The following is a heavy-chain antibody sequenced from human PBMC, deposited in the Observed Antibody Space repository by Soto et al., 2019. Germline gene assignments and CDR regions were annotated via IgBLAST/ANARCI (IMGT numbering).Heavy chain of an antibody. J-gene: IGHJ6*02. CDR3: ASSSWAGNIFYYGMDV. D-gene: IGHD3-9*01. CDR1: GQSLTSYA. Sequence: QVQLVQSGADVKQSGASVRVSCKASGQSLTSYAMHWVRQAPGQRLEWMGWITGGNGNTRYSPKFQDRVTITRETSAITVYMEVSSLRSEDTAVYFCASSSWAGNIFYYGMDVWGQGTTVTVS. V-gene: IGHV1-3*01. CDR2: ITGGNGNT.